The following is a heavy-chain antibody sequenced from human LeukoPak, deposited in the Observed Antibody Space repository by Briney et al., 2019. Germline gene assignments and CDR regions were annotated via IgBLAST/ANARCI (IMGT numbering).Heavy chain of an antibody. J-gene: IGHJ4*02. CDR3: TRVTVTTREDY. Sequence: GGSLRLSCTASGFTFGDFPMSWVRQAPGKGLEWVGFIRSKAYGGTTEYAASVKGRFTISRDDSKSIAYLQMNSLKIEDTAVYYCTRVTVTTREDYWGQGTLVTVFS. V-gene: IGHV3-49*04. CDR2: IRSKAYGGTT. D-gene: IGHD4-17*01. CDR1: GFTFGDFP.